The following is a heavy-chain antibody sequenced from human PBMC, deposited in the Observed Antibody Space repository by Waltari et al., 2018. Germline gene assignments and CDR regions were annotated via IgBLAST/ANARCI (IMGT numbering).Heavy chain of an antibody. CDR1: GFTFTHYK. V-gene: IGHV3-20*04. Sequence: EELLVESGGSFVRRGGSLRLSCSVSGFTFTHYKINWVRHAPGKGLEWVAHVDWDGSTTTHAESVKGRFIISRDNSKSSVYLHMTNLRPEDTASYYCARDGPYYYYGPDVWGQGTTVTVSS. CDR2: VDWDGSTT. CDR3: ARDGPYYYYGPDV. J-gene: IGHJ6*02.